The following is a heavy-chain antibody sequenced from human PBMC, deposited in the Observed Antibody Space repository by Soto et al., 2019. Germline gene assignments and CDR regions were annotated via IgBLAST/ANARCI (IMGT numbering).Heavy chain of an antibody. CDR1: RAFINSGGFY. J-gene: IGHJ5*02. CDR2: IFHSGST. CDR3: VRGGIAGHLFDP. Sequence: SETLSLTCSVSRAFINSGGFYYSWIRQPPGKGLEWLGYIFHSGSTLYNPSLRGRLTLSADTSRNQLSLHLTSVTAADTAVYYCVRGGIAGHLFDPWGQGILVTVSS. V-gene: IGHV4-31*03. D-gene: IGHD2-15*01.